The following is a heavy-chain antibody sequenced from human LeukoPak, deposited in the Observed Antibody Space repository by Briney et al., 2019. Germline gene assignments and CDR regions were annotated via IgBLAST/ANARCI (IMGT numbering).Heavy chain of an antibody. CDR3: ARPHQLRYFDPFYMDV. V-gene: IGHV1-2*02. J-gene: IGHJ6*03. D-gene: IGHD3-9*01. CDR2: INPNSGGT. CDR1: GYTFTGYY. Sequence: ASVKVSCKASGYTFTGYYMHWVRQAPGQGLEWMGWINPNSGGTNYAQKFQGRVTMTWDTSISTAYMELSRLRSDDTAVYYCARPHQLRYFDPFYMDVWGKGTTVTVSS.